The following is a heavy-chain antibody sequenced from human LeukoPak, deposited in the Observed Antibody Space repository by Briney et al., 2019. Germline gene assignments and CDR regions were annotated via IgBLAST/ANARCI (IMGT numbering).Heavy chain of an antibody. D-gene: IGHD3-10*01. CDR2: ISAQHGQT. CDR3: ARANMVRGVGSSFDRNWFDP. Sequence: ASVKVSCKTSGYSENFYGITWVRQVAGQGLEWMGWISAQHGQTEYAPNSQDRVTMTTDTYTNTAYMELRSLRSDDTAVYYCARANMVRGVGSSFDRNWFDPWGQGTLVTVSS. CDR1: GYSENFYG. J-gene: IGHJ5*02. V-gene: IGHV1-18*01.